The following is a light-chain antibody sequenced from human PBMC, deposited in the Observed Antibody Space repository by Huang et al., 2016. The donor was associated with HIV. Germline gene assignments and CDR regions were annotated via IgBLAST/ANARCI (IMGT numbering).Light chain of an antibody. CDR1: QGISNS. CDR3: QQYHSTPRT. V-gene: IGKV1-NL1*01. Sequence: DIQMTQSPSSLSASVGDRVTITCRASQGISNSLAWYQQKPGKAPKLLFYGSSRLQSGVPSRFSGSGSGTDYTLTINTLQPEDFATYYCQQYHSTPRTFGQGTKLEIK. CDR2: GSS. J-gene: IGKJ2*01.